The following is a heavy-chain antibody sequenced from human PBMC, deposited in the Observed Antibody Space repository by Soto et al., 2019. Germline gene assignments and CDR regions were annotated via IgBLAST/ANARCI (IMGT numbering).Heavy chain of an antibody. D-gene: IGHD6-13*01. V-gene: IGHV3-21*01. CDR3: ARDSAAAGPFDY. J-gene: IGHJ4*02. CDR1: GFTFSSYS. Sequence: EVPLVESGGGLVKPGGSLRLSCAASGFTFSSYSMNWVRQAPGKGLEWVSSISSSSSYIYYADSVKGRFTISRDNAKNSLYLQMNSLRAEDTAVYYCARDSAAAGPFDYWGQGTLVTVSS. CDR2: ISSSSSYI.